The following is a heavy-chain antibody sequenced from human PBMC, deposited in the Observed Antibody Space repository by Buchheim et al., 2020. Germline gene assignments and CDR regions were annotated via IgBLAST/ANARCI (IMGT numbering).Heavy chain of an antibody. CDR1: GFTFSSHW. D-gene: IGHD5-18*01. Sequence: EVQLLESGGGLVQPGGSLRLSCAASGFTFSSHWMSWVRQAPGKGLEWVANIKQDGSEKYYVDSVKGRFIISRDNAKNSLYLQMNSLRAEDTAVYYCAREGYSSYFDYWGQGTL. CDR3: AREGYSSYFDY. CDR2: IKQDGSEK. J-gene: IGHJ4*02. V-gene: IGHV3-7*01.